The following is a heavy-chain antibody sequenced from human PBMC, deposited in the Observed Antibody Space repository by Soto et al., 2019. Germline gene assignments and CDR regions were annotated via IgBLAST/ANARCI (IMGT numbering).Heavy chain of an antibody. CDR2: VSPYNGNA. CDR1: GYAFRNYA. CDR3: ARRISLIMAAPGY. D-gene: IGHD3-22*01. J-gene: IGHJ4*02. V-gene: IGHV1-18*04. Sequence: ASVKVSCKTSGYAFRNYAISWVGQTPGQGLEWMGWVSPYNGNANYTQKFQGRVTMTTDTSTATAHMELTSLRSDDTAMYYCARRISLIMAAPGYWGQETMVTVPS.